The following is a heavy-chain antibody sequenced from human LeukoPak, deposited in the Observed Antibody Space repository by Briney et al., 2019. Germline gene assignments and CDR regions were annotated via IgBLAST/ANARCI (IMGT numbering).Heavy chain of an antibody. D-gene: IGHD4-17*01. CDR3: AKVYDYGDFYFDY. V-gene: IGHV3-30*18. J-gene: IGHJ4*02. CDR2: ISYDGSNK. Sequence: PGRSLRLSCAASGFTFSSYGTHWVRQAPGKGLEWVAVISYDGSNKYYADSVKGRFTISRDNSKNTLYLQMNSLRAEDTAVYYCAKVYDYGDFYFDYWGQGTLVTVSS. CDR1: GFTFSSYG.